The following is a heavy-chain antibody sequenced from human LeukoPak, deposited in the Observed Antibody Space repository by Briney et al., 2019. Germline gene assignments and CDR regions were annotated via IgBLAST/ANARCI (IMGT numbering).Heavy chain of an antibody. J-gene: IGHJ4*02. V-gene: IGHV3-30*18. CDR2: ISYDGSNK. CDR1: GFTFSSYG. D-gene: IGHD3-10*01. Sequence: GGSLRLSCAASGFTFSSYGMHWVRQAPGKGLEWVAVISYDGSNKYYADSVKGRFTNSRDNSKNTLYLQMNSLRAEDTAVYYCAKVRFGELLFYYFDYWGQGTLVTVSS. CDR3: AKVRFGELLFYYFDY.